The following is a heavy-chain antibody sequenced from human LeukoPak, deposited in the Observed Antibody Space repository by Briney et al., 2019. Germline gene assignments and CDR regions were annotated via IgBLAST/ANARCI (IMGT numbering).Heavy chain of an antibody. J-gene: IGHJ4*02. V-gene: IGHV3-30-3*01. CDR1: GFTFSSHA. CDR3: ARGRGQLGHFDY. CDR2: ISYDGSNK. D-gene: IGHD6-6*01. Sequence: GGSLRLSCAASGFTFSSHAMHWVRQAPGKELEWVAVISYDGSNKYYADSVKGRFTISRDNSKNTLYLQMNSLRAEDTAVYYCARGRGQLGHFDYWGQGTLVTVSS.